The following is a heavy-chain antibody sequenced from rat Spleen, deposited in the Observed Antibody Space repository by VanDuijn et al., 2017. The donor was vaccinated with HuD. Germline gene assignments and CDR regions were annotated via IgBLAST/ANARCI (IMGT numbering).Heavy chain of an antibody. CDR3: TTDGQGARFAY. CDR1: GFTFSNSA. J-gene: IGHJ3*01. V-gene: IGHV5-27*01. Sequence: EVQLVESGGGLVQPGRSLKLSCAVSGFTFSNSAMAWVRQAPTKGLEWVASITDRGDSTYYRDSVQGRFTISRDNAKTTLYLQMGSLRSEDTATYYCTTDGQGARFAYWGQGTLVTVSS. CDR2: ITDRGDST. D-gene: IGHD5-1*01.